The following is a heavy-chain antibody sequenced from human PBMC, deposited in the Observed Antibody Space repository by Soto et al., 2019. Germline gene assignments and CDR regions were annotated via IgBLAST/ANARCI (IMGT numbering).Heavy chain of an antibody. CDR3: TSSIAAAGFDY. Sequence: GGSLRLSCAASGFTFSSYGMRWVRQAPGKGLEWVAVISYDGSNKYYADSVKGRFTISRDNSKNTLYLQMNSLRAEDTAVYYCTSSIAAAGFDYWGQGTLVTVSS. CDR1: GFTFSSYG. D-gene: IGHD6-13*01. J-gene: IGHJ4*02. V-gene: IGHV3-30*03. CDR2: ISYDGSNK.